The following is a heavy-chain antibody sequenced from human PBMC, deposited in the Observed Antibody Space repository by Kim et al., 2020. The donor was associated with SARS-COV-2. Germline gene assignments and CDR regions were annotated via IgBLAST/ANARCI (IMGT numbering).Heavy chain of an antibody. D-gene: IGHD1-26*01. CDR3: AGRSGSYYRGHDY. V-gene: IGHV4-59*13. Sequence: SETLSLTCTVSGGSMGSYYWSWIRQPPGKGLEWIGYIYYSGSTNYNPSLKSRDTISIDTSKNQFSLKLSSVTAADTAVYYCAGRSGSYYRGHDYWGQGTL. CDR1: GGSMGSYY. J-gene: IGHJ4*02. CDR2: IYYSGST.